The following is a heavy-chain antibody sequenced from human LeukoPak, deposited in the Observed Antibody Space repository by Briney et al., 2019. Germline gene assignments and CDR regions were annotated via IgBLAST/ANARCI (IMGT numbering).Heavy chain of an antibody. V-gene: IGHV1-69*10. CDR1: GGTFSSYA. Sequence: SVKVSCKASGGTFSSYAISWVRQAPGQGLEWMGGIIPILGIANYAQKFQGRVTITADKSTSTAYMELSSLRSEDTAVYYCATGLDYGGNSWDYFDYWGQGTLVTVSS. J-gene: IGHJ4*02. D-gene: IGHD4-23*01. CDR2: IIPILGIA. CDR3: ATGLDYGGNSWDYFDY.